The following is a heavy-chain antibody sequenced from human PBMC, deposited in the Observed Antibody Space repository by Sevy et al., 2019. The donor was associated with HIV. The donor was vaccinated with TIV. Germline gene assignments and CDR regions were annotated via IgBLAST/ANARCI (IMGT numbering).Heavy chain of an antibody. V-gene: IGHV3-23*01. CDR3: AKGGLGYCSGGSCYWNDY. D-gene: IGHD2-15*01. CDR1: GFTFSSYA. CDR2: ISGSGGST. Sequence: GGSLRLSCAASGFTFSSYAMSWVRQAPGKGLEWVSAISGSGGSTYYADSVKGRFTISRDNSKNTLYLQMNSLRAEETAVYYCAKGGLGYCSGGSCYWNDYWGQGTLVTVSS. J-gene: IGHJ4*02.